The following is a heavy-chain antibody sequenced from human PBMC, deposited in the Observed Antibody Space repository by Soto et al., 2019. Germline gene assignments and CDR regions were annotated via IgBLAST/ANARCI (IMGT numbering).Heavy chain of an antibody. CDR3: ARGGVSGTTETFDY. Sequence: PGGSLRLSCAASGFTFSNAWMSWVRQAPGKGLEWVGRIKSKTDGGTTDYAAPVKGRFTISRDDSKNTLYLQMNSLKTEDTAVYHCARGGVSGTTETFDYWGQGALVTVYS. CDR2: IKSKTDGGTT. V-gene: IGHV3-15*01. D-gene: IGHD1-7*01. CDR1: GFTFSNAW. J-gene: IGHJ4*02.